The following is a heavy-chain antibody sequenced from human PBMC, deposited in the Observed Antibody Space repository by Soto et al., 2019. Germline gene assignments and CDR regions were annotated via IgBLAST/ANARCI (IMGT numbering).Heavy chain of an antibody. J-gene: IGHJ4*02. CDR2: IYSGGST. V-gene: IGHV4-39*01. CDR3: AVYTAGSSETHY. CDR1: GGSISGSNYY. Sequence: QLQLQESGPGLVKPSEPVSLTCTVSGGSISGSNYYWAWIRQPPGKGLEWIGSIYSGGSTYYNPSLKSRVTISVDTSKNQFSLKLTSVTAADTAVYYCAVYTAGSSETHYWGQGTLVTVSS. D-gene: IGHD3-10*01.